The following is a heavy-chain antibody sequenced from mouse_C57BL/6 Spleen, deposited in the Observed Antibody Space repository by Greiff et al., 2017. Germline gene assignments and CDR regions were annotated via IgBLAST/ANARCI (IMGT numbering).Heavy chain of an antibody. V-gene: IGHV3-6*01. Sequence: EVKLMESGPGLVKPSQSLSLPCSVTGYSITSGYYWNWIRQFPGNKLEWMGYISYDGSNNYNPSLKNRISITRDTSKNQFFLKLNSVTTEDTATYYCARDYYGVYFDVWGTGTTVTVSS. CDR1: GYSITSGYY. D-gene: IGHD1-1*01. CDR2: ISYDGSN. J-gene: IGHJ1*03. CDR3: ARDYYGVYFDV.